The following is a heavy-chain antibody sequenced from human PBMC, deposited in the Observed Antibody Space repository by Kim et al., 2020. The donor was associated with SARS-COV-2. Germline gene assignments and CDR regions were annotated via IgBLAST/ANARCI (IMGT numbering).Heavy chain of an antibody. CDR3: ARSPAVQWLGGYFDY. D-gene: IGHD6-19*01. Sequence: VSVKSRITINPDTSKNQFSLQLNSVTPEDTAVYYCARSPAVQWLGGYFDYWGQGTLVTVSS. V-gene: IGHV6-1*01. J-gene: IGHJ4*02.